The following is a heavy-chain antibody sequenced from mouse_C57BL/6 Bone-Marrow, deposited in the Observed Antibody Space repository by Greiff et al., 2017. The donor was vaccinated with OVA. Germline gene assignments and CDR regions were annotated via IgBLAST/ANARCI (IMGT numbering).Heavy chain of an antibody. J-gene: IGHJ3*01. CDR1: GYTFTDYE. CDR3: TGSDDGYYRYWFAY. CDR2: IDPETGGT. D-gene: IGHD2-3*01. V-gene: IGHV1-15*01. Sequence: VKLQESGAELVRPGASVTLSCKASGYTFTDYEMHWVKQTPVHGLEWIGAIDPETGGTAYNQKFKGKAILTADKSSSTAYMERRSLTAEDSAVYYCTGSDDGYYRYWFAYWGQGTLVTVSA.